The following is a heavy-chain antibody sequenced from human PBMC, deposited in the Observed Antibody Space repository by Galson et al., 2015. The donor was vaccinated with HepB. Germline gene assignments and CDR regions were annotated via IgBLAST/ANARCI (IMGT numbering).Heavy chain of an antibody. Sequence: SLRLSCAASGFTFSSYAMSWVRQAPGKGLEWVSAISGSGGSTYYADSVKGRFTISRDNSKNTLYLQMNSLRAEDTAVYYCAKELIRRRWRPPLGWFDPWGQGTLVTVSS. V-gene: IGHV3-23*01. CDR2: ISGSGGST. J-gene: IGHJ5*02. CDR3: AKELIRRRWRPPLGWFDP. D-gene: IGHD4-23*01. CDR1: GFTFSSYA.